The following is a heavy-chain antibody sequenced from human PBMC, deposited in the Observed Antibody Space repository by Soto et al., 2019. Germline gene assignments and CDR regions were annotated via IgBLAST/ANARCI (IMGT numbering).Heavy chain of an antibody. V-gene: IGHV1-2*04. J-gene: IGHJ4*02. Sequence: ASVKVSCKASGYTFTGYYMHWVRQAPGQGLEWMGWINPNSGGTNYAQKFQGWVTMTRDTSISTAYMELSRLRSDDTAVYYCASDPAYSSSFDYWGQGTLVTVSS. CDR3: ASDPAYSSSFDY. CDR1: GYTFTGYY. D-gene: IGHD6-6*01. CDR2: INPNSGGT.